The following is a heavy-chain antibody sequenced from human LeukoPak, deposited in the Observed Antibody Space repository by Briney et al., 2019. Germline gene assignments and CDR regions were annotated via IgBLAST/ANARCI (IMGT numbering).Heavy chain of an antibody. D-gene: IGHD3-22*01. CDR1: GYTFTSYG. J-gene: IGHJ4*02. CDR2: ISAYNGNT. Sequence: GASVKVSCKASGYTFTSYGISWVRQAPGQGLEWMGWISAYNGNTNYAQKLQGRVTMTTDTPTSTAYMELRSLRSDDTAVYYCARAQYRYYDSSGHLKRGFDYWGQGTLVTVSS. CDR3: ARAQYRYYDSSGHLKRGFDY. V-gene: IGHV1-18*01.